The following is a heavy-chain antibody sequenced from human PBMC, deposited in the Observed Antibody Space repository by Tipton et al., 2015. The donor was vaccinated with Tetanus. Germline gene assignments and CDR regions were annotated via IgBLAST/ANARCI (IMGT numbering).Heavy chain of an antibody. CDR2: INHSGST. J-gene: IGHJ3*01. Sequence: TLSLTCAVYGGSFSGYYWSWIRQPPGKGLEWIGEINHSGSTNYNPSLKSRVTISVDTARNQFSLKLTSVSAADTALYYCARGPAFCGDDCPSRGGVFDVWSPGTLITVSS. CDR1: GGSFSGYY. D-gene: IGHD2-21*02. CDR3: ARGPAFCGDDCPSRGGVFDV. V-gene: IGHV4-34*01.